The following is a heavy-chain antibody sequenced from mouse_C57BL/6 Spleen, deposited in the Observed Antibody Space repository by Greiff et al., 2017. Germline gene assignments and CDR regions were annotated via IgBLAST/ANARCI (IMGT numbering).Heavy chain of an antibody. Sequence: QVQLQQPGAELVKPGASVKMSCKASGYTFTSYWITWVKQRPGQGLEWIGDIYPGSGSTNYNEKFKSKATLTVDTSSSTAYMQLSSLTSEASAVYYGARWGEICAMDYWGQGTSVTVSS. CDR2: IYPGSGST. CDR1: GYTFTSYW. D-gene: IGHD2-13*01. J-gene: IGHJ4*01. CDR3: ARWGEICAMDY. V-gene: IGHV1-55*01.